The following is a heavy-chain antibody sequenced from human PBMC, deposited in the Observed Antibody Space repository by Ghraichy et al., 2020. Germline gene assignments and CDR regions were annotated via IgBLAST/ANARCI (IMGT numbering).Heavy chain of an antibody. CDR3: AKRVWGSPYFFDY. V-gene: IGHV4-39*01. J-gene: IGHJ4*02. CDR2: IQYSERT. Sequence: SETLSLTCTVSGGSISSSSYYWGWIRQPPGKGLEWIGTIQYSERTYYNPSLKSRVTISVDTSKNQFSLRLSSVTAADTAVFYCAKRVWGSPYFFDYWGQGILVTVSS. D-gene: IGHD3-16*01. CDR1: GGSISSSSYY.